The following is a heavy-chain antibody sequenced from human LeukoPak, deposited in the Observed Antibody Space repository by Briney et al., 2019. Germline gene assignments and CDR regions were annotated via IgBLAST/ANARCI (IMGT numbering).Heavy chain of an antibody. V-gene: IGHV3-7*03. D-gene: IGHD2-8*01. J-gene: IGHJ4*02. CDR3: VSRGCTANACIAASFRCFDH. Sequence: GGSLRLSCAASGLIFSRYWLTWDRQAPGKGLEWVANINQDGSDENYVDSVRGRFTVSRDNAKNSLHLQMNNLRNEDTAVYHCVSRGCTANACIAASFRCFDHWGRGTPVTVSS. CDR2: INQDGSDE. CDR1: GLIFSRYW.